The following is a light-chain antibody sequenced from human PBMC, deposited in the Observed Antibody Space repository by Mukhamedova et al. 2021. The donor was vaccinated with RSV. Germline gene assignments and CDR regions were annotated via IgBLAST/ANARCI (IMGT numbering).Light chain of an antibody. J-gene: IGKJ4*01. CDR1: SVSSSY. CDR2: GAS. Sequence: SVSSSYLTWYQQKPGQAPRLLIYGASTRATGIPARFSGSGSGTDFTLTISSLQPEDFAVYYCQQDYNLLTFGGGTKVEIK. V-gene: IGKV3-7*04. CDR3: QQDYNLLT.